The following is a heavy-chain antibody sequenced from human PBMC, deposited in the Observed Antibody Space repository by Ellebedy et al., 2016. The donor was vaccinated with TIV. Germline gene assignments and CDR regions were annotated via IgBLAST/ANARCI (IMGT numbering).Heavy chain of an antibody. V-gene: IGHV4-59*12. Sequence: SETLSLXXNVSDGFINTYYWSWIRQSPGKGLEWIGFVHHRGGTNYNPSLKSRVTMSVDTSKNQFSLQLNSVTPEDTAVYYCAREIALVRGVINPLDYWGQGTLVTVSS. CDR1: DGFINTYY. CDR3: AREIALVRGVINPLDY. D-gene: IGHD3-10*01. J-gene: IGHJ4*02. CDR2: VHHRGGT.